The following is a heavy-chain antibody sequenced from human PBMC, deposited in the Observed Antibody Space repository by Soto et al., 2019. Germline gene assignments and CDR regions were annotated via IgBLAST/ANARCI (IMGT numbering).Heavy chain of an antibody. D-gene: IGHD3-9*01. CDR3: AREKRRLDYFDY. CDR1: GGSFSGYY. Sequence: LSLTCAVYGGSFSGYYWSWICQPPGKGLEWIGEINHSGSTSYNPSLKSRVTISVDTSKNQFSLKLSSVTAADTAVYYCAREKRRLDYFDYWGQGTLVTVSS. CDR2: INHSGST. J-gene: IGHJ4*02. V-gene: IGHV4-34*01.